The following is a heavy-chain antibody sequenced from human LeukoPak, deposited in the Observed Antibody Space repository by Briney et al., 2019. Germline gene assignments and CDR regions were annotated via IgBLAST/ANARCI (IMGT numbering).Heavy chain of an antibody. CDR3: ANSPERFGKSRNSYIDY. D-gene: IGHD3-10*01. CDR2: ISAYNGNT. CDR1: GYTFTSYG. J-gene: IGHJ4*02. V-gene: IGHV1-18*01. Sequence: ASVKSSCKASGYTFTSYGITWVRQAPGQGLEWMGWISAYNGNTNYAQKFQGRVTMTTDTSTSTAYMQLRRLRFDNTAVYNCANSPERFGKSRNSYIDYWGQGTLVTVSS.